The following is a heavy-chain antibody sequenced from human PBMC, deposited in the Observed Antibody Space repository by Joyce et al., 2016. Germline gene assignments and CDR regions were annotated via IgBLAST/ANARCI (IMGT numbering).Heavy chain of an antibody. J-gene: IGHJ6*02. Sequence: EVQVLESGGGLVQPGGSLRLSCAASELIFSSYAMTWVRQAPGKGLEGVSAISGSGGSTHYADSVKGRFTISRDNSKNTLYLQMNSLRAEDTAIYYCAKLLYAQYYYGMDVWGQGTTVTVSS. D-gene: IGHD2/OR15-2a*01. CDR1: ELIFSSYA. CDR2: ISGSGGST. V-gene: IGHV3-23*01. CDR3: AKLLYAQYYYGMDV.